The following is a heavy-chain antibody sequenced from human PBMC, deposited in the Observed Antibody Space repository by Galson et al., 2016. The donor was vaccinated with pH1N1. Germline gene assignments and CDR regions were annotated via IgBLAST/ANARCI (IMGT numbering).Heavy chain of an antibody. V-gene: IGHV4-39*01. J-gene: IGHJ3*02. CDR3: ARSGSRYGSDAFDM. Sequence: SETLSLTCTVSGGSISSSNSYLGWIRQPPGKGLEWIGSIYYGESTHYNPSHKSRVTMSVDTSKNQFSLKLSSVTAADTAVYFCARSGSRYGSDAFDMWGQGTTVTVSS. D-gene: IGHD5-18*01. CDR2: IYYGEST. CDR1: GGSISSSNSY.